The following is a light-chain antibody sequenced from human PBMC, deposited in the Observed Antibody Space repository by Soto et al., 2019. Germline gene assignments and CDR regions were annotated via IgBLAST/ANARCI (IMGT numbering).Light chain of an antibody. CDR3: SLYTRSSNYV. J-gene: IGLJ1*01. CDR1: SSDVGSYNR. CDR2: EVS. V-gene: IGLV2-18*01. Sequence: QSALTQPPSVSGSPGQSVTISCTGTSSDVGSYNRVSWYQQPPGTAPKLMIYEVSNRPSGVPDRFSGSKSGNTASLTISGLQAEDEADYYCSLYTRSSNYVLGTGTK.